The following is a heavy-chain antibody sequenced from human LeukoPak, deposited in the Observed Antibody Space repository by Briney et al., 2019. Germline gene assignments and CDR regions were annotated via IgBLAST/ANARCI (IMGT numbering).Heavy chain of an antibody. CDR3: AKVCGGDCYPPDSPFDY. Sequence: QPGGSLRLSCAASGFTFSSYAMSWVRQAPGKGLEWVSAISGSGGSTYYADSVKGRFTISRDNSKNTLYLQMNSLRAEDTAVYYCAKVCGGDCYPPDSPFDYWGQGTLVTVSS. D-gene: IGHD2-21*02. J-gene: IGHJ4*02. CDR1: GFTFSSYA. V-gene: IGHV3-23*01. CDR2: ISGSGGST.